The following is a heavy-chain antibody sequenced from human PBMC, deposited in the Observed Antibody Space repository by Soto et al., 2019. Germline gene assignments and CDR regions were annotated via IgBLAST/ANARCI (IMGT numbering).Heavy chain of an antibody. V-gene: IGHV3-23*01. CDR1: GFTFSSYA. CDR3: ANGNLGHSSGSWYWAVNY. CDR2: ISGSGGST. D-gene: IGHD6-13*01. J-gene: IGHJ4*02. Sequence: PGGSLRLSCAASGFTFSSYAMSWVRQAPGKGLEWVSAISGSGGSTYYADSVKGRFTISRGNSTNTQYLQMNSLRAEDTAVYYFANGNLGHSSGSWYWAVNYWRQGTLVIVTS.